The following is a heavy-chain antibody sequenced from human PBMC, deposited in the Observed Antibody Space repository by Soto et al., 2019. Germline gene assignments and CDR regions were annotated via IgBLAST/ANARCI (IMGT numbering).Heavy chain of an antibody. V-gene: IGHV3-13*01. CDR1: GFTFSSYD. D-gene: IGHD6-6*01. Sequence: PGGSLRLSCAASGFTFSSYDMHWVRQATGKGLEWVSAIGTAGDTYYPGSVKGRFTISRENAKNSLYLQMNSLRAGDTAVYYCARRAARPGYYGMDVWGQGTTVTVYS. CDR2: IGTAGDT. CDR3: ARRAARPGYYGMDV. J-gene: IGHJ6*02.